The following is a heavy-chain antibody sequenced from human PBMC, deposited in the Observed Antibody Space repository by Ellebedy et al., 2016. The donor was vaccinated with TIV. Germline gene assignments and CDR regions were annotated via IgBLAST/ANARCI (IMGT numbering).Heavy chain of an antibody. CDR1: GGSVSANNYY. CDR3: ATYSSGWHIDAFDI. V-gene: IGHV4-39*01. J-gene: IGHJ3*02. CDR2: IFYSGST. Sequence: SETLSLXXSVSGGSVSANNYYWGWIRQPPGKGLEWIGSIFYSGSTYYKSSLKSRVTISVDTSKNQFSLKLRSVTAADTAMYYCATYSSGWHIDAFDIWGQGTVVTVSS. D-gene: IGHD6-19*01.